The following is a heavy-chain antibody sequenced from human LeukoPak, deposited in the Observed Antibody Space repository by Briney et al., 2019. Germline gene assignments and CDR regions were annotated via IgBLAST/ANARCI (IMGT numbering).Heavy chain of an antibody. J-gene: IGHJ6*02. V-gene: IGHV3-21*01. Sequence: PGGSLRLSCAASGFTFSSYSMNWVRQAPGKGLEWVSSISSSSSYIYYADSVKGRFTISRDNAKNSLYLQMNSLRAEDTAVYYCARERTGYSSSWSHYYYYGMDVWGQGTTVTVSS. CDR1: GFTFSSYS. CDR2: ISSSSSYI. CDR3: ARERTGYSSSWSHYYYYGMDV. D-gene: IGHD6-13*01.